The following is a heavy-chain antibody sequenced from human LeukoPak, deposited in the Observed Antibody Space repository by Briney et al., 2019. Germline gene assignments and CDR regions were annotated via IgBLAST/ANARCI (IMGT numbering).Heavy chain of an antibody. V-gene: IGHV3-30*02. J-gene: IGHJ4*02. CDR3: AKEGWLQSWDC. CDR1: GFTFSSYE. Sequence: QSGGSLRLSCAASGFTFSSYEMNWVRQAPGKGLEWVAFIPSDGGKKYYADSVKGRFTISRDNSENTLYLQMNSLRAEDTAVYYCAKEGWLQSWDCWGQGTLVTVSS. CDR2: IPSDGGKK. D-gene: IGHD5-24*01.